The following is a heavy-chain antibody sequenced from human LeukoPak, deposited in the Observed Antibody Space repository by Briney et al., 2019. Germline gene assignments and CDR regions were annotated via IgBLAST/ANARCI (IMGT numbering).Heavy chain of an antibody. CDR3: ARGAAVAGLDY. V-gene: IGHV3-48*03. CDR1: GFTFSRYE. CDR2: ISSSGSTI. Sequence: PGGPLRLSCAASGFTFSRYEMIGVREAPGKGLEWVSYISSSGSTIYYADSVRGRFTISRDNAKNSLYLQMSSLRAEDTAVYYCARGAAVAGLDYWGQGTLVTVSS. J-gene: IGHJ4*02. D-gene: IGHD6-19*01.